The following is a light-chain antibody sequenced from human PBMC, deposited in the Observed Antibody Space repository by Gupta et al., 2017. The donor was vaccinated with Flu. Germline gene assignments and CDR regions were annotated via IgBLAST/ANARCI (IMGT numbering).Light chain of an antibody. CDR3: QQYDHSSPA. CDR2: KAS. Sequence: IQMTQSPSTLSASVGDRVTITCRASQSISGWLAWYQQKPGKAPKLLIYKASTLQSGIPSRFSGSGSGTEFTLTIISLQPDDFATYCCQQYDHSSPAFGDGTKVDFK. J-gene: IGKJ3*01. CDR1: QSISGW. V-gene: IGKV1-5*03.